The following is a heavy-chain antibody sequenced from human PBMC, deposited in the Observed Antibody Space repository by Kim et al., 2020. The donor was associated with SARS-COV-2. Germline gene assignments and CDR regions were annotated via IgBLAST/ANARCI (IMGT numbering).Heavy chain of an antibody. J-gene: IGHJ4*02. Sequence: YYADSRKGRLTISGDNAKNPLYLQMNSLRAEDTDVYYCAKDYGDYGAFDYWGQGTLVTVSS. D-gene: IGHD4-17*01. CDR3: AKDYGDYGAFDY. V-gene: IGHV3-30*02.